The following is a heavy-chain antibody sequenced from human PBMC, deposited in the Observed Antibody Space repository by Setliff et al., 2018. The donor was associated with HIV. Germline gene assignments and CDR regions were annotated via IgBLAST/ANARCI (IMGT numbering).Heavy chain of an antibody. J-gene: IGHJ4*02. Sequence: SVKVSCKASGDTFRTDAISWVRQAPGQGLEWMGGIIPLFGSPDYAQKFQDKVTITADESTSTVYMELSSLRPEDTAVYYCATRIRDGHRGYGYFDFWGQGTLVTVSS. CDR3: ATRIRDGHRGYGYFDF. CDR1: GDTFRTDA. D-gene: IGHD5-12*01. V-gene: IGHV1-69*13. CDR2: IIPLFGSP.